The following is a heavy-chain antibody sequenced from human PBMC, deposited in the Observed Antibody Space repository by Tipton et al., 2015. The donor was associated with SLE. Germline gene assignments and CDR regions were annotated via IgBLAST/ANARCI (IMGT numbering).Heavy chain of an antibody. CDR2: IYYSGST. Sequence: TLSLTCTVSGGSISNSYYYWGWIRQPPGKGLEWIGSIYYSGSTHYNPSLESRVTISVDTSKNQFSLRLSSVTAADTAVYYCARDDYINYRGYYYYMDVWGKGTTVTVSS. J-gene: IGHJ6*03. V-gene: IGHV4-39*07. CDR3: ARDDYINYRGYYYYMDV. D-gene: IGHD4-11*01. CDR1: GGSISNSYYY.